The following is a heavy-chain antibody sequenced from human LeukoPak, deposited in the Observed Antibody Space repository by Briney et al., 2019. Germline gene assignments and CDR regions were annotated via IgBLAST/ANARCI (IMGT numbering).Heavy chain of an antibody. V-gene: IGHV4-4*07. J-gene: IGHJ6*03. CDR2: IYTSGST. CDR1: DGSISSYY. Sequence: PSEALSLTCTVSDGSISSYYWSWIRQPAGKGLEWIGRIYTSGSTNYNPSLKSRVTMSVDTSKNQFSLKLSSVTAADTAVYYCARGVVYAGPRVFYYYYMDVWGKGTTVTVSS. D-gene: IGHD2-8*02. CDR3: ARGVVYAGPRVFYYYYMDV.